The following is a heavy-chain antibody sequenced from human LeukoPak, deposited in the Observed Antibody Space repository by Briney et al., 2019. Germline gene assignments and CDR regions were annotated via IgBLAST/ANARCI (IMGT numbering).Heavy chain of an antibody. V-gene: IGHV4-30-2*01. J-gene: IGHJ4*02. Sequence: SETLSLTCAVSGGSISSGGYSWSWIRQPPGTGLEWIGYIYHSGSTYYNPSLKSRVTISVDRSKNQFSLKLSSVTAADTAVYYCARGWYYYDSSGYYFDYWGQGTLVTVSS. CDR2: IYHSGST. CDR3: ARGWYYYDSSGYYFDY. D-gene: IGHD3-22*01. CDR1: GGSISSGGYS.